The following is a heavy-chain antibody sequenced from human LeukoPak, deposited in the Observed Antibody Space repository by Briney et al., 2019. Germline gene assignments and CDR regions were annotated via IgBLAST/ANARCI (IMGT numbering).Heavy chain of an antibody. V-gene: IGHV4-61*02. CDR2: IYSSGST. D-gene: IGHD4-11*01. CDR3: ARDWDYTFDY. J-gene: IGHJ4*02. CDR1: GGSISSGDYY. Sequence: PSQTLSLTCTVSGGSISSGDYYWSWIRQPAGKGLEWIGRIYSSGSTNYNPSLKSRVTISVDTSKNQFSLKLSSVTAADTAVYYCARDWDYTFDYWGQGTLVTVSS.